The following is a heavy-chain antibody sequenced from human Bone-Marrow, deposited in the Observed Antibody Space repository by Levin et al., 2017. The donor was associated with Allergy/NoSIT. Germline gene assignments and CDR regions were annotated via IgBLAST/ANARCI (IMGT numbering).Heavy chain of an antibody. CDR2: IWYDGSNK. CDR3: ARDGNDFINYFLGY. D-gene: IGHD4-11*01. J-gene: IGHJ4*02. V-gene: IGHV3-33*01. CDR1: GFTFSTFG. Sequence: GGSLRLSCAASGFTFSTFGIHWVRQAPGKGLEWVAFIWYDGSNKYYADSVKGRFTISRDNSKNTVYLQMNSLRVDDTAVYYCARDGNDFINYFLGYWGQGTLVAVSS.